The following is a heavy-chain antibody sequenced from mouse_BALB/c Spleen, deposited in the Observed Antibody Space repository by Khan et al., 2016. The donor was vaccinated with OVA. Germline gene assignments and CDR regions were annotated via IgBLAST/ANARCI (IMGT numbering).Heavy chain of an antibody. D-gene: IGHD3-1*01. CDR2: IYPGGGYT. V-gene: IGHV1-63*02. J-gene: IGHJ2*01. Sequence: QVQLKQSGTELARPGTSVKMSCKAAGYTFSNYWIGWVKQRPGHGLEWIGDIYPGGGYTNYNENFKGKATLTADTSSSTAYMQLSSLASEDSAIYYCARRWAARATWDYFDYWGQGTTLTVSS. CDR1: GYTFSNYW. CDR3: ARRWAARATWDYFDY.